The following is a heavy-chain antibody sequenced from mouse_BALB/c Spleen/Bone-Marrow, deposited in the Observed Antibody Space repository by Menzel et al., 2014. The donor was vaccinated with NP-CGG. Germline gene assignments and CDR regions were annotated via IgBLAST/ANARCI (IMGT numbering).Heavy chain of an antibody. D-gene: IGHD2-4*01. CDR1: GYTFTSYW. CDR3: ARYDYDDWFAY. CDR2: INPSTGYT. J-gene: IGHJ3*01. V-gene: IGHV1-7*01. Sequence: VQLQQSGAELAKPGASVKMSCKASGYTFTSYWMHWVKQRPGQGLEWIGYINPSTGYTEYNQKFKDKATLTADKSSSTAYMQLSSLISEDSAAYYCARYDYDDWFAYWGQGTLVTVSA.